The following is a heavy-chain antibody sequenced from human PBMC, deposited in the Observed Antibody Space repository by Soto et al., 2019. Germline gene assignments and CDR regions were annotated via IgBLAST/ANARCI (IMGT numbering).Heavy chain of an antibody. D-gene: IGHD2-2*02. Sequence: PGGSRRRSCAASGFTFSSYAMSGVRQAPGKGLEWVSAISGSGGSTYYADSVKGRFTISRDNSKNTLYLQMNSLRAEDTAVYYCAMTNCSSTSCYSFGFDYWGQGTLVTVSS. CDR3: AMTNCSSTSCYSFGFDY. V-gene: IGHV3-23*01. CDR2: ISGSGGST. CDR1: GFTFSSYA. J-gene: IGHJ4*02.